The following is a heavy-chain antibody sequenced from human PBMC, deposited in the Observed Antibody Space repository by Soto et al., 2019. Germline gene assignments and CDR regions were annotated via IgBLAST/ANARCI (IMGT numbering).Heavy chain of an antibody. CDR1: GFTFSSYG. J-gene: IGHJ4*02. CDR3: AKIVGGPGASLDY. D-gene: IGHD1-26*01. Sequence: QVQLVESGGGVVQPGRSLRLSCAASGFTFSSYGMHWVRKAPGKGLEWVAVISYDGSNKYYADSVKGRFTISRDNSKNTLYLQMNSLRAEDTAVYYCAKIVGGPGASLDYWGQGTLVTVSS. CDR2: ISYDGSNK. V-gene: IGHV3-30*18.